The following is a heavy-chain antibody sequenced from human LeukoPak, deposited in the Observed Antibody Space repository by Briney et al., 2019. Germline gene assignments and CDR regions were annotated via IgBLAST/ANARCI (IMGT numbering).Heavy chain of an antibody. CDR1: GGSFSGYY. D-gene: IGHD3-9*01. Sequence: SETLSLTCAVYGGSFSGYYWSWTRQPPGKGLEWIGEINHSGSTNYNPSLKSRVTISVDTSKNQFSLKLSSVTAADTAVYYCDAIRYFDWLLYLFWGQGTLVTVSS. CDR3: DAIRYFDWLLYLF. J-gene: IGHJ4*02. CDR2: INHSGST. V-gene: IGHV4-34*01.